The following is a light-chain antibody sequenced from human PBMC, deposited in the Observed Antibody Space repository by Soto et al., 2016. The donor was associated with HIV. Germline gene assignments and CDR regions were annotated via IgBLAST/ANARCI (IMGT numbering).Light chain of an antibody. V-gene: IGLV3-25*03. CDR2: KDN. CDR1: ILAKQY. Sequence: SFELTQPSSVSVSPGQTVRIICSGDILAKQYAYWYQQKPGQAPVLVIYKDNERPSGIPERFSGSSSGTTVTLTISGVQAEDEADYYCQSADSSGTYLVVFGGGTKLTVL. CDR3: QSADSSGTYLVV. J-gene: IGLJ2*01.